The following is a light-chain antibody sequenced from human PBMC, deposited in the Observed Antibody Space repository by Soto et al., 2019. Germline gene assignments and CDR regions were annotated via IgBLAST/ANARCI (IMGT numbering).Light chain of an antibody. Sequence: QSVLTQPPSVSAAPGQTVTISCSGSSSNIENYYVSWYQQLPGADPRHLIYDNNRRPSGIPDRFSASYSCTSATLGITGLQTGDDADYYCGTWYSSLGTEVFGGGTKLTVL. V-gene: IGLV1-51*01. CDR1: SSNIENYY. CDR3: GTWYSSLGTEV. CDR2: DNN. J-gene: IGLJ2*01.